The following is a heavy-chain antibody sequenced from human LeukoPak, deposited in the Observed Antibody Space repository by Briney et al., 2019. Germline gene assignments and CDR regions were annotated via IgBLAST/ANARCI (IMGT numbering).Heavy chain of an antibody. J-gene: IGHJ4*02. CDR3: AREGTRSIAAAGD. CDR1: GYTFTGYY. CDR2: INPNSGGT. V-gene: IGHV1-2*02. D-gene: IGHD6-13*01. Sequence: ASVKVSCKASGYTFTGYYMHWVRQAPGQGLEWMGWINPNSGGTNYAQKFQGRVTMTRDTSISTAYMELSRLRSDDTAVCYCAREGTRSIAAAGDWGQGTLVTVSS.